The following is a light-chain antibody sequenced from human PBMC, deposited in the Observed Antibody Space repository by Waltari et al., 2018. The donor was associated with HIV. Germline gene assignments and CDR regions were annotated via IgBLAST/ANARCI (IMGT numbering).Light chain of an antibody. V-gene: IGLV3-1*01. J-gene: IGLJ2*01. CDR1: QLEDKF. CDR2: KDT. CDR3: QAWDRSVV. Sequence: SYELTQPPSVSVSPGQTASITCSGDQLEDKFVCWYQQRPGQFPVLVMYKDTTLPSGFPERFSGSNSGNTATLTITGTQSMDEADDYCQAWDRSVVFGGGTKVTVL.